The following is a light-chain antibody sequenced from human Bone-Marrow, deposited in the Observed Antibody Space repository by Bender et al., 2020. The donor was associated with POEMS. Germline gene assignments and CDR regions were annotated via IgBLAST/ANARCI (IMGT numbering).Light chain of an antibody. Sequence: QSVLTQPPSESGAPGQRVTISCSGSSSNIGGHTVNWYQQFPRMAPKLLIYHNSQRPSGVPDRFSGSRSGTSTSLAISGLQSEDEADYYCAVWDDSLNAVVFGGGTKLTVL. CDR1: SSNIGGHT. CDR3: AVWDDSLNAVV. CDR2: HNS. V-gene: IGLV1-44*01. J-gene: IGLJ2*01.